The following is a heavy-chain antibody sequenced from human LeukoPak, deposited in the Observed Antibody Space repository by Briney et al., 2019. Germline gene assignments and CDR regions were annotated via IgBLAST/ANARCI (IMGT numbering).Heavy chain of an antibody. CDR2: IIPLFGSA. CDR1: GGTFSSYT. CDR3: ATPPTGTTTTGEFYFDS. Sequence: SVKVSCKASGGTFSSYTIGWVRQAPGQGLEWLGGIIPLFGSANYAQKFQGRVTITADESTSTAYMELSSLRSEDTAVYYCATPPTGTTTTGEFYFDSWGQGTLVTVSA. V-gene: IGHV1-69*13. D-gene: IGHD1-1*01. J-gene: IGHJ4*02.